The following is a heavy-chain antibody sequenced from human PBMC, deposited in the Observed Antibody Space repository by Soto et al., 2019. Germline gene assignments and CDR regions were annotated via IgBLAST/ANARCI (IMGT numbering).Heavy chain of an antibody. J-gene: IGHJ4*02. D-gene: IGHD3-3*01. V-gene: IGHV4-61*01. CDR3: ARSGSPITIFGVVITGTFDY. Sequence: SETLSLTCTVSGGSVSSGSYYWSWIRQPPGKGLEWIVYIYYSGSTNYNPSLKSRVTISVDTSKNQFSLKLSSVTAADTAVYYCARSGSPITIFGVVITGTFDYWGQGTLVTVSS. CDR1: GGSVSSGSYY. CDR2: IYYSGST.